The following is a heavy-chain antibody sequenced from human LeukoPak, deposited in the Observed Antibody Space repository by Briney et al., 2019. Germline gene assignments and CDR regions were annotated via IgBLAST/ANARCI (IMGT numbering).Heavy chain of an antibody. V-gene: IGHV1-18*01. J-gene: IGHJ5*02. CDR1: GYRFSSNG. Sequence: ASVKVSYKASGYRFSSNGISWVRQAPGQGLEGVGWVSTYNSETNYAPKFQGRVAITKDTFTITVYMELRSLRTDDTAVYYCALDNWNEFDPWGQGTLVTVSS. CDR2: VSTYNSET. CDR3: ALDNWNEFDP. D-gene: IGHD1-20*01.